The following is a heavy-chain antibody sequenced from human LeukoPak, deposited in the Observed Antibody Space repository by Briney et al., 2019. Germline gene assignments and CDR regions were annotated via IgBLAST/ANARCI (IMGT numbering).Heavy chain of an antibody. CDR2: INPGNGDT. V-gene: IGHV1-3*01. J-gene: IGHJ6*02. CDR1: GYTFTNYA. Sequence: ASVKVPCKGSGYTFTNYAVRWVRQAPGQRLEWLGWINPGNGDTKYSQNFQGRVTVTSDTSAATAYVELNSLTSEDTAVYYCARERWHCRVNCYSVYYYALDVWGQGTTVTVSS. D-gene: IGHD2-15*01. CDR3: ARERWHCRVNCYSVYYYALDV.